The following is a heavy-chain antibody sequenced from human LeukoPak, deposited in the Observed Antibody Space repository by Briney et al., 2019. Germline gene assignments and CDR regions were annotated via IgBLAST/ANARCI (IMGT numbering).Heavy chain of an antibody. CDR2: IYYSGST. CDR1: GGSISSYY. D-gene: IGHD1-26*01. V-gene: IGHV4-59*08. J-gene: IGHJ4*02. Sequence: SETLSLTCTVSGGSISSYYWSWIRQPPGKGLEWIGYIYYSGSTNYNPSLKSRVTMSVDTSKNQFSLKLSSVTAADTAVYYCARIVGATKFDYWGQGTLVTVSS. CDR3: ARIVGATKFDY.